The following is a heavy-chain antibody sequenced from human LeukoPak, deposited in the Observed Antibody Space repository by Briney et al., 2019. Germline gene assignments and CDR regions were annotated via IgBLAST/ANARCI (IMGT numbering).Heavy chain of an antibody. V-gene: IGHV1-46*01. D-gene: IGHD3-10*01. CDR3: ARDHEYYYGSGSYYPGGCDY. CDR1: VYTFTSYY. CDR2: INPSGGST. J-gene: IGHJ4*02. Sequence: GASLKVSCKASVYTFTSYYMHWVRQAPGQGLEWMGIINPSGGSTSYAQKFQGRVTMTRDTSTSTVYMELSSLRSEDTAVYYCARDHEYYYGSGSYYPGGCDYWGQGTLVTVSS.